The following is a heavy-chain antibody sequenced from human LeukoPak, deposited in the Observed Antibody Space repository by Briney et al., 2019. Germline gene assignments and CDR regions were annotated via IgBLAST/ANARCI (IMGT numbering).Heavy chain of an antibody. Sequence: ASVKVSCKASGYTFTSYYMHWVRQAPGQGLEWMGIINPSGGSTSYAQKFQGRVTMTRDTSTSTVYMELSSLRSEDTAVYYCARGRSWAGVVTAILSHWGQGTLVTVSS. D-gene: IGHD2-21*02. J-gene: IGHJ4*02. CDR1: GYTFTSYY. CDR3: ARGRSWAGVVTAILSH. V-gene: IGHV1-46*01. CDR2: INPSGGST.